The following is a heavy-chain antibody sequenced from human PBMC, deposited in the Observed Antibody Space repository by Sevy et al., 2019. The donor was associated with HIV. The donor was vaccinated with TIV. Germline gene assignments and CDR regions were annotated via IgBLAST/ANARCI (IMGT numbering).Heavy chain of an antibody. Sequence: GGCLRLSCAASGFTFSSYEMNWVRQAPGKGLEWVSYISSSGSTIYYADSVKGRFTISRDNAKNSLYLQMNSLRAEDTAVYYCARKGYCSGGSCYYYYYGMDVWGQGTTVTVSS. CDR1: GFTFSSYE. CDR2: ISSSGSTI. CDR3: ARKGYCSGGSCYYYYYGMDV. V-gene: IGHV3-48*03. D-gene: IGHD2-15*01. J-gene: IGHJ6*02.